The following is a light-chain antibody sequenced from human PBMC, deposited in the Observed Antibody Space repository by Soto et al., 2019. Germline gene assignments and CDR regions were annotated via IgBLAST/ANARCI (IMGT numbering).Light chain of an antibody. CDR2: SNN. CDR3: AAWDDSLKGWL. Sequence: QSVLTQAPSASGTHGERVTMSCSGSSSNIGSNPVNWFQQLPGTAPKVLIHSNNQRPSGVPDRFSGSKSGTSASLAISGLQSEDEADYYCAAWDDSLKGWLFGGGTKVTVL. V-gene: IGLV1-44*01. CDR1: SSNIGSNP. J-gene: IGLJ3*02.